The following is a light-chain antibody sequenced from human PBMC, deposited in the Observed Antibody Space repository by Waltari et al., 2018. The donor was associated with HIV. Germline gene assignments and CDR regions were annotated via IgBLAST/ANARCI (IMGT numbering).Light chain of an antibody. CDR1: QSIASQ. V-gene: IGKV3-11*01. Sequence: EIVLTQFPVTLSLSPGQRATLSCRASQSIASQLAWYQQKPGQSPRLLVYDTSNRATGIPARFSGSGSGTDFTLAISSLEPEDFAVYYCQQRYNWPLTFGGGTKVEIK. CDR2: DTS. CDR3: QQRYNWPLT. J-gene: IGKJ4*01.